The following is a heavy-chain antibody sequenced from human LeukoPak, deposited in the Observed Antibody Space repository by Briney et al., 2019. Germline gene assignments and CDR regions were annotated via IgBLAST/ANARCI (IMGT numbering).Heavy chain of an antibody. CDR1: GGSISSYY. D-gene: IGHD3-22*01. V-gene: IGHV4-59*01. CDR3: ARDLGHYYDSSGYYYGVGYFDY. J-gene: IGHJ4*02. CDR2: IYYSGST. Sequence: SETLSLTCTVSGGSISSYYWSWIRQPPGKGLEWIGYIYYSGSTNYNPSLKSRVTISVDTSKNQFSLKLSSVTAADTAVYYCARDLGHYYDSSGYYYGVGYFDYWGQGTLVTVSS.